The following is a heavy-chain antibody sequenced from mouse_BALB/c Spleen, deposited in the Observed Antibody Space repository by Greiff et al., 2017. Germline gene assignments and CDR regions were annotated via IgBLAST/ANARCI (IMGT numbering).Heavy chain of an antibody. V-gene: IGHV5-6-5*01. Sequence: EVKVVESGGGLVKPGGSLKLSCAASGFTFSSYAMSWVRQTPEKRLEWVASISSGGSTYYPDSVKGRFTISRDNARNILYLQMSSLRSEDTAMYYCARREYGNYGFAYWGQGTLVTVSA. J-gene: IGHJ3*01. D-gene: IGHD2-10*02. CDR3: ARREYGNYGFAY. CDR1: GFTFSSYA. CDR2: ISSGGST.